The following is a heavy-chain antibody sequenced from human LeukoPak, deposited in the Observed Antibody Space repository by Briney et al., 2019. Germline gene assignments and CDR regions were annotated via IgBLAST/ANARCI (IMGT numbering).Heavy chain of an antibody. CDR1: GFMFSGSA. D-gene: IGHD2/OR15-2a*01. CDR3: TREYNTATRGDF. Sequence: GGSLRLSCAVSGFMFSGSAIHWFRQASGKGLEWIGRIRNRGNNFATEYSASLTGRVTISRVDSKNTAYLQMDSLKNDDTAVYYCTREYNTATRGDFWGQGTLVIVSS. CDR2: IRNRGNNFAT. V-gene: IGHV3-73*01. J-gene: IGHJ4*02.